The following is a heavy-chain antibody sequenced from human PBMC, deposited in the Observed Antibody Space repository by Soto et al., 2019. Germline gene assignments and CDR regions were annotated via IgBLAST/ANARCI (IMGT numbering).Heavy chain of an antibody. Sequence: SQTRSLTWAISGDSVSSNSAAWNWIRQSPSRGLEWLGRTYYRSKWYNDYAVSVKSRITINPDTSKNQFSLQLNSVTPEDTAVYYCARDRYSSGWSGGDYYYYGMDVWGQGTTVTVSS. CDR1: GDSVSSNSAA. V-gene: IGHV6-1*01. CDR3: ARDRYSSGWSGGDYYYYGMDV. CDR2: TYYRSKWYN. J-gene: IGHJ6*02. D-gene: IGHD6-19*01.